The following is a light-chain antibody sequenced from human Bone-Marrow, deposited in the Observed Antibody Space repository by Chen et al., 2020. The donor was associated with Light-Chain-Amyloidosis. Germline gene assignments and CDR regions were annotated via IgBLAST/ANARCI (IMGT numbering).Light chain of an antibody. CDR2: RNN. CDR1: RSNIESHY. V-gene: IGLV1-47*01. J-gene: IGLJ3*02. Sequence: QPVLTQPPSVSGIPWQTVTISCSGIRSNIESHYVHWYQQLPGTAPRLLIYRNNQRPSGVPARFSGAKSGTSASLAITGLRSEDEADYYCAAWDDDLSGQFGGGTKLTVL. CDR3: AAWDDDLSGQ.